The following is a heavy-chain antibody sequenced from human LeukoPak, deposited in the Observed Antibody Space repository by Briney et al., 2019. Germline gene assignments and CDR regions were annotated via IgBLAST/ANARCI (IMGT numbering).Heavy chain of an antibody. CDR2: ISAYNGNT. J-gene: IGHJ4*02. CDR3: ARDPTALGYSSGWYIEYFDY. D-gene: IGHD6-19*01. CDR1: GYTFTSYG. V-gene: IGHV1-18*01. Sequence: GASVKVSCKASGYTFTSYGISWVRQAPGQGLEWMGWISAYNGNTNYAQKLQGRVTMTTDTSTSTAYMELRSLRSDDTAVYYCARDPTALGYSSGWYIEYFDYWGQGTLVTVSS.